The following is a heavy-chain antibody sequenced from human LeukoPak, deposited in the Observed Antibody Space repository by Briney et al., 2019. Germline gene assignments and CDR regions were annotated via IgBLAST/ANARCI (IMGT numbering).Heavy chain of an antibody. J-gene: IGHJ4*02. CDR1: GFTFSNYG. CDR3: ASSPYYYDSSGNYYYFEY. D-gene: IGHD3-22*01. CDR2: ISGSGGTT. V-gene: IGHV3-23*01. Sequence: GGSLRLSCAASGFTFSNYGMRWVRQAPGKGLEWVSAISGSGGTTYYADSVKGRFTISRDNSKKTMYLQMKSLRADDTAVDYCASSPYYYDSSGNYYYFEYWGQGTLVTVSS.